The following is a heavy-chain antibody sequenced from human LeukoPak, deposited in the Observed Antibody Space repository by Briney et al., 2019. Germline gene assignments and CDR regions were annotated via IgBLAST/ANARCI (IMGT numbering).Heavy chain of an antibody. D-gene: IGHD3-9*01. CDR1: GSTVSTNY. Sequence: PGGSLRLSCAASGSTVSTNYMSWVRQAPGKGLEWVAVIYSGGSTSYADSVKGRFTISRDNSKNTLYLQMNSLRAEDTAVYYCVREALKNWFDPWGQGTLVTVSS. V-gene: IGHV3-66*02. J-gene: IGHJ5*02. CDR2: IYSGGST. CDR3: VREALKNWFDP.